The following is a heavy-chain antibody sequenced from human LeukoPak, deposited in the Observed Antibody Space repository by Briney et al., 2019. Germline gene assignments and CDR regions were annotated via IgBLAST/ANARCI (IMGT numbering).Heavy chain of an antibody. D-gene: IGHD4-17*01. CDR3: ARAGRADGDYHYFDY. CDR2: ISGSGGST. V-gene: IGHV3-23*01. Sequence: GGSLRLSCAASGFTFSSYAMSWFRQAPGKGLEWVSAISGSGGSTYYADSVKGRFTISRDNSKNTLYLQMNSLRAEDTAVYYCARAGRADGDYHYFDYWGQGTLVTVSS. CDR1: GFTFSSYA. J-gene: IGHJ4*02.